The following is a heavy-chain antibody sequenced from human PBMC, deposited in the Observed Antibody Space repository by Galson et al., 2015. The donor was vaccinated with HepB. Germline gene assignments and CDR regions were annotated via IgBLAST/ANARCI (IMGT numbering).Heavy chain of an antibody. CDR1: GDSVSSNSAA. CDR2: TYYRSKWYN. Sequence: CAISGDSVSSNSAAWNWIRQSPSRGLEWLGRTYYRSKWYNDYAVSVKSRITINPDTSKNQFSLQLNSVTPEDTAVYYCARDDGGGVVPALYYYYGMDVWGQGTTVTVSS. CDR3: ARDDGGGVVPALYYYYGMDV. V-gene: IGHV6-1*01. J-gene: IGHJ6*02. D-gene: IGHD2-2*01.